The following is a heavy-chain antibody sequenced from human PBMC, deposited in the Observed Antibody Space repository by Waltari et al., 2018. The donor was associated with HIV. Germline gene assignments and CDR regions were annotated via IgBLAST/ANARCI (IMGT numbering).Heavy chain of an antibody. J-gene: IGHJ4*02. V-gene: IGHV3-33*01. CDR2: SDGVEI. D-gene: IGHD4-4*01. CDR1: GFTFSN. CDR3: ARGYSSSRWIPLYH. Sequence: QVQLVESGGGVVQPGTSLTLSCAVSGFTFSNWSDGVEISYANSVKGRFTISKDSSQKTLYLQLTSLRAEDTALYYCARGYSSSRWIPLYHWGRGTLVTVSS.